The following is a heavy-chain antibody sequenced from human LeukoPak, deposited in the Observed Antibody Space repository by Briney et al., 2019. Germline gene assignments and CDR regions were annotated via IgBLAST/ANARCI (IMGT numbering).Heavy chain of an antibody. J-gene: IGHJ4*02. CDR3: SRAIPVAGNFDY. V-gene: IGHV3-48*02. Sequence: GGPLRLSCAASGFTFSSYNMNWVRQAPGKGLEWISYISSSSDTIYYADSVKGRFTISRDNAKNSLYLQMNSLRDEDTAMYYCSRAIPVAGNFDYWGQGTLVTVSS. D-gene: IGHD6-19*01. CDR2: ISSSSDTI. CDR1: GFTFSSYN.